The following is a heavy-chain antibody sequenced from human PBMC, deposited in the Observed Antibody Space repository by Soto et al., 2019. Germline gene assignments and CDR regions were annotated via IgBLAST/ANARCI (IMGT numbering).Heavy chain of an antibody. V-gene: IGHV3-7*01. CDR2: VNQDGSER. CDR1: GFTFSTCW. J-gene: IGHJ4*02. D-gene: IGHD3-10*01. Sequence: GGSLRLSCAASGFTFSTCWMMWVRQAPGKGLEWVANVNQDGSERYYVDSVKGRFTISRDNAKNSLYLQMNSLRAEDTAVYYCVKDNRGSYWGQGTLVTVSS. CDR3: VKDNRGSY.